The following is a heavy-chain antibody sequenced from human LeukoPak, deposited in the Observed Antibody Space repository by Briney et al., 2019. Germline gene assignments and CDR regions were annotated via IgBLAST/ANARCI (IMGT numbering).Heavy chain of an antibody. J-gene: IGHJ6*02. CDR2: ISAYNGNT. Sequence: ASVKVSCKASGYTFTSYGISWVRQAPGQGLEWMGWISAYNGNTNYAQKLQGRVTMTTDTSTSTAYMELRSLRSDDTAVYYCARLPRAYYYYGMDVWGQGATVTVSS. CDR3: ARLPRAYYYYGMDV. V-gene: IGHV1-18*01. CDR1: GYTFTSYG.